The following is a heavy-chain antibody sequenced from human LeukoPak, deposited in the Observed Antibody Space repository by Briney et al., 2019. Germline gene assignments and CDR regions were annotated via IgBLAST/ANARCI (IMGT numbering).Heavy chain of an antibody. D-gene: IGHD1-7*01. V-gene: IGHV4-30-4*08. J-gene: IGHJ4*02. CDR3: AREGRTTPLDY. CDR1: GGSVGSSSYY. CDR2: IYYSGST. Sequence: SETLSLTCTVSGGSVGSSSYYWGWIRQPPGKGLEWIGYIYYSGSTYYNPSLKSRVTISVDTSKNQFSLKLSSVTAADTAVYYCAREGRTTPLDYWGQGTLVTVSS.